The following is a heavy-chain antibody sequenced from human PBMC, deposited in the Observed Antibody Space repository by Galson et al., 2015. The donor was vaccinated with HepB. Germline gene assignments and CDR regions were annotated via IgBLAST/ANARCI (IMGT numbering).Heavy chain of an antibody. CDR3: ARGQRMSMPLDS. Sequence: SLRLSCAASGFTVSSNYMSWVRQAPGKGLEWVSVIYSGGSTYYADSVKGRFTISRDNSKNTLYLQMNSLRAEDTAVYYCARGQRMSMPLDSWGQGTRVTVAS. V-gene: IGHV3-66*01. CDR1: GFTVSSNY. CDR2: IYSGGST. D-gene: IGHD2/OR15-2a*01. J-gene: IGHJ3*02.